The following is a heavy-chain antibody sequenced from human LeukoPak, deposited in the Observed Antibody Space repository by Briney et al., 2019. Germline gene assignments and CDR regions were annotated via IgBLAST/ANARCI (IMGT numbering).Heavy chain of an antibody. J-gene: IGHJ4*02. CDR2: ISSSSSYI. V-gene: IGHV3-21*01. Sequence: NSGGSLRLSCAASGFTFSSYSMNWVRQAPGKGLEWVSSISSSSSYIYYADSVKGRFTISRDNAKNSLYLQMNSLRAEDTAVYYCAREDDILGYFDYWGQGTRVTVSS. D-gene: IGHD5-12*01. CDR3: AREDDILGYFDY. CDR1: GFTFSSYS.